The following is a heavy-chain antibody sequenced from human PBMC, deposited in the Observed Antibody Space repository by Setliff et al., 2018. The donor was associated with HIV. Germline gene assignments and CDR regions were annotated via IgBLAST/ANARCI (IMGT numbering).Heavy chain of an antibody. J-gene: IGHJ4*02. CDR1: GGSSNSYY. CDR2: IYTSGGT. D-gene: IGHD3-3*01. V-gene: IGHV4-4*09. CDR3: ARATRTIFGVVYFDY. Sequence: SETLSLTCTVSGGSSNSYYWSWIRQPPGKGLEWIGYIYTSGGTNYNPSLKSRVTISVDTSKNQFSLKLNSVTAPDTAVYYCARATRTIFGVVYFDYWGQGTLVTVS.